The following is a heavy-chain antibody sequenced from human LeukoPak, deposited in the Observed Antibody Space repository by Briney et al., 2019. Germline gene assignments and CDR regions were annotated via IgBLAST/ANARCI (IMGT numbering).Heavy chain of an antibody. D-gene: IGHD6-13*01. CDR2: IWYDGSNK. V-gene: IGHV3-33*06. J-gene: IGHJ4*02. CDR3: AKDPHLHQLVLYYFDY. CDR1: GFTFSSYG. Sequence: SGGSLRLSCAASGFTFSSYGMHWVRQAPGKGLEWVAVIWYDGSNKYYADSVKGRFTISRDNSKNTLYLQMNSLRAEDTAVYYCAKDPHLHQLVLYYFDYWGQGTLVTVSS.